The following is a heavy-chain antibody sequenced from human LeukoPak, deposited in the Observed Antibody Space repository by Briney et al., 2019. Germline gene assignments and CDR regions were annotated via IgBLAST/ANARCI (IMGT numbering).Heavy chain of an antibody. Sequence: GGSLRLSRAASGFTLSSYSMNWVRQAPGKGLEWVSSISSSSSYIYYPDSVKGRFTISRDNAKNSLYLQMNSLRAEDTAVYYCARDSSRYCSSTSCYAWGQGTLVTVSS. V-gene: IGHV3-21*01. J-gene: IGHJ5*02. CDR3: ARDSSRYCSSTSCYA. CDR2: ISSSSSYI. CDR1: GFTLSSYS. D-gene: IGHD2-2*01.